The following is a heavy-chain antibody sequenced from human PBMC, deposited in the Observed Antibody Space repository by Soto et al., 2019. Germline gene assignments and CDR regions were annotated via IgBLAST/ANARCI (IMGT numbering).Heavy chain of an antibody. CDR2: TYYRSKWDY. CDR1: GDSVSTNSAT. CDR3: ARLIGNSWLDT. V-gene: IGHV6-1*01. J-gene: IGHJ5*02. Sequence: SQTLSLTCAISGDSVSTNSATWDWFRQSPSRGLEWLGRTYYRSKWDYDYAASVKGRININPDTSNNQVSLHLDSVTPDDTAVYYCARLIGNSWLDTWGQGTLVTVSS. D-gene: IGHD2-8*01.